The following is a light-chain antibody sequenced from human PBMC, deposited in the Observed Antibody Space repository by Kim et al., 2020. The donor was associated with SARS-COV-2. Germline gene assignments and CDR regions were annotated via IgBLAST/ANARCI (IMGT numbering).Light chain of an antibody. Sequence: QSMSISCTGVSRDVGGYNYVSWYQQHPGKAPKLIIYDVSNRPSGVSNRFSGSKSGNTASLTISGLQAEDEADYYCSSYTSSTTRVFGGGTQLTVL. CDR3: SSYTSSTTRV. CDR2: DVS. J-gene: IGLJ3*02. CDR1: SRDVGGYNY. V-gene: IGLV2-14*03.